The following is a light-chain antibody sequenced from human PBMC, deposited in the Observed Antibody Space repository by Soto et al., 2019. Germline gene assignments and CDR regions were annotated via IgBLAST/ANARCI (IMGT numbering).Light chain of an antibody. CDR3: QQSALSPWT. CDR2: GSS. CDR1: QNVGTYD. Sequence: EVMVKQSPGTLSLTKGERATLSCRASQNVGTYDLAWHQQKPGQAPRLLIYGSSVRATGVPDRFSGSGSGTDFTLTIGGLEPEDFAVYYCQQSALSPWTFGQ. J-gene: IGKJ1*01. V-gene: IGKV3-20*01.